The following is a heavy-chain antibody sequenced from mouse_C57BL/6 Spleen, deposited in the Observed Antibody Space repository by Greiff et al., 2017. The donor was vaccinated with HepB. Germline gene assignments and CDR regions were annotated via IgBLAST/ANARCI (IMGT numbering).Heavy chain of an antibody. CDR1: GYSITSYY. CDR2: ISYSGSN. J-gene: IGHJ1*03. CDR3: ARGRRYFDV. V-gene: IGHV3-8*01. Sequence: VQLQQSGPGLAKPSQSLSLSCSVTGYSITSYYWNWIRQFPGKKLEYIGYISYSGSNYYYPSLKSRISITRDTSKNQYYRQLKSVTTEDTATYYCARGRRYFDVWGTGTTVTVSS.